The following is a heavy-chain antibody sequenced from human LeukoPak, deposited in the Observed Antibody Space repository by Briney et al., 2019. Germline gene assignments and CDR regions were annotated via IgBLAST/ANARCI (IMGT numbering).Heavy chain of an antibody. Sequence: ASVKVSCKASGYTFTSYGISWVRQAPGQGLEWMGWISAYNGNTNYAQKLQGGVTMTTDTSTSTAYMELRSLRSDDTAVYYCATTYSSSWYGYFDYWGQGTLVTVSS. CDR2: ISAYNGNT. J-gene: IGHJ4*02. V-gene: IGHV1-18*01. D-gene: IGHD6-13*01. CDR3: ATTYSSSWYGYFDY. CDR1: GYTFTSYG.